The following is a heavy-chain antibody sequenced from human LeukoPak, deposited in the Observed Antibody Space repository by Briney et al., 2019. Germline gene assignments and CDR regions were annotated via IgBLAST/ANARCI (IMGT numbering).Heavy chain of an antibody. D-gene: IGHD3-10*01. J-gene: IGHJ4*02. CDR3: ATRGGKSDFDN. CDR2: MIPVMGVT. CDR1: GGTFSSNA. V-gene: IGHV1-69*04. Sequence: SVKVSCKASGGTFSSNALSWVRQAPGQGLEWTGKMIPVMGVTDYAQNFQGRVTFTADKSTKTGYMELKSLTSEDTAVYFCATRGGKSDFDNWGQGTLVTVSS.